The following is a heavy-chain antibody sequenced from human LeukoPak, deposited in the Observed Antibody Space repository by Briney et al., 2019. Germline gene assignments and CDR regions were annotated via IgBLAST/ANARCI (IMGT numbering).Heavy chain of an antibody. CDR3: ARGRWSTASASYYFDS. CDR1: GYTFTDYA. Sequence: ASVKLSCKASGYTFTDYAVNWMRHAPGERREWMGWVNAGNGNTKYSQTFQGRVTIIRDRSASTAYMELNSLRSEDTALYYCARGRWSTASASYYFDSWGQGTLVTVS. CDR2: VNAGNGNT. J-gene: IGHJ4*02. V-gene: IGHV1-3*01. D-gene: IGHD5/OR15-5a*01.